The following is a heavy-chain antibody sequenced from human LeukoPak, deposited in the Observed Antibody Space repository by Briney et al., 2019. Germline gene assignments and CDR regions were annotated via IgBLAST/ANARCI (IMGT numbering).Heavy chain of an antibody. CDR1: GFTFSSYA. CDR3: AKSSSGRHAFDI. J-gene: IGHJ3*02. CDR2: ISGSGGST. D-gene: IGHD2-15*01. V-gene: IGHV3-23*01. Sequence: GGSLRLSCAASGFTFSSYAMSWVRQAPGKGLEWVSAISGSGGSTYYADSVEGRFTISRDNSKNTLYLQMNSLRAEDTAVYYCAKSSSGRHAFDIWGQGTMVTVSS.